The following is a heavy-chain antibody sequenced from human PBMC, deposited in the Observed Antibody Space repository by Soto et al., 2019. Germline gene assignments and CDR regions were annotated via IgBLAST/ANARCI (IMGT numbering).Heavy chain of an antibody. CDR2: ISSSGNYI. CDR3: ARDIKSYSDNSGNDAFDI. CDR1: GFTFSSYS. D-gene: IGHD4-4*01. V-gene: IGHV3-21*01. Sequence: PGGSLSLSCAASGFTFSSYSMNWVRQAPGKGLEWVSYISSSGNYIYYADSVKGRFTISRDNAKNSLSLQMNSLRAEDTAVYYCARDIKSYSDNSGNDAFDIWGQGTMVTVSS. J-gene: IGHJ3*02.